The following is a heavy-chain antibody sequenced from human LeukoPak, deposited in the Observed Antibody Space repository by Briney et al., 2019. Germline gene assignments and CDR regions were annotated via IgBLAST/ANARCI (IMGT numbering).Heavy chain of an antibody. CDR2: IDTAGKT. D-gene: IGHD5-24*01. V-gene: IGHV3-13*04. J-gene: IGHJ4*02. CDR3: AKVRYGYKYYFDY. CDR1: GFTFSSYD. Sequence: GGSLRLSCAASGFTFSSYDMHWVRQPTGKGLEWVSAIDTAGKTYYPGSVKGRFTISRENAKNSLYLQMNSLRAEDTAVYYCAKVRYGYKYYFDYWGQGTLVTVSS.